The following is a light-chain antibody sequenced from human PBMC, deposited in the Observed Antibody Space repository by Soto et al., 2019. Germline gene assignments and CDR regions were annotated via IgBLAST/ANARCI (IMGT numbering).Light chain of an antibody. J-gene: IGKJ4*01. Sequence: EIVLTQSPGTLSLSPGERATLSCRASQSVSSNYLAWYQQKPGQPPRLLIYGASTRATGIPDRFSGSGSGTDFTLTISRLEPEDFAVYYCQQYCSSPRLTFGGGTKVEIK. CDR3: QQYCSSPRLT. CDR1: QSVSSNY. CDR2: GAS. V-gene: IGKV3-20*01.